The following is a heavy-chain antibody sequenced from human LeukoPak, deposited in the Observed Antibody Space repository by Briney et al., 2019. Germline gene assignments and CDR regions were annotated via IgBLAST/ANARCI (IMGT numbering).Heavy chain of an antibody. Sequence: SQTLSLTCTVSGGSISSGDYYWSWIRQPPGKGLEWIGYIYYSGSTYYNPSLKSRVTISVDTSKNQFSLKLSSVTAADTAVYHCARVTTVLAFDIWGQGTMVTVSS. D-gene: IGHD1-1*01. CDR2: IYYSGST. CDR1: GGSISSGDYY. CDR3: ARVTTVLAFDI. J-gene: IGHJ3*02. V-gene: IGHV4-30-4*01.